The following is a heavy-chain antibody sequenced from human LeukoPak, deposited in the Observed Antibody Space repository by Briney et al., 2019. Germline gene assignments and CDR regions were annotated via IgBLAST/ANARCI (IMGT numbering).Heavy chain of an antibody. J-gene: IGHJ4*02. CDR2: ISYDGSNK. CDR3: ARDMAAAGDY. CDR1: GFTFSSFG. Sequence: GGSLRLSCAASGFTFSSFGMHWVRQAPGKGLEWVAVISYDGSNKYYADSVEGRFTISRDNSKKTLYLQMNSLRPEDTAVYYCARDMAAAGDYWGQGTLVTVSS. V-gene: IGHV3-30*03. D-gene: IGHD6-13*01.